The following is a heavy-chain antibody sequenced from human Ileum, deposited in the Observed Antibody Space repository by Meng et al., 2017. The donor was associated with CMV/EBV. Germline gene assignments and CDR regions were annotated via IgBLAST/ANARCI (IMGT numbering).Heavy chain of an antibody. CDR2: LRTSGTL. J-gene: IGHJ4*02. Sequence: QMQLQESGPGLVKPSEPLSLTCSVSGGSISDYHWTWIRKSAGKGLQWLGRLRTSGTLDHNPSFKSRVTLSIDTSKNQFSLKLTSVTAADTAVYYCGRAGARGVPVDIWGQGTLVTVLL. D-gene: IGHD3-10*01. V-gene: IGHV4-4*07. CDR3: GRAGARGVPVDI. CDR1: GGSISDYH.